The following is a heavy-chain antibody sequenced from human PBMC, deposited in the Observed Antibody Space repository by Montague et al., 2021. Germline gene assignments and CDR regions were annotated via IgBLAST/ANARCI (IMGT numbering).Heavy chain of an antibody. J-gene: IGHJ5*02. V-gene: IGHV4-39*07. CDR1: GASITSNIYY. CDR2: IYYSGNS. Sequence: SETLSLTCTVSGASITSNIYYWDWIRQSPGKGLEWIGSIYYSGNSFYQPSLKSRITMAVDTSKNQFSLKLSSVTAADTAIYYCARVFSSWYVGWFGPWGQGTLVTVSS. D-gene: IGHD6-13*01. CDR3: ARVFSSWYVGWFGP.